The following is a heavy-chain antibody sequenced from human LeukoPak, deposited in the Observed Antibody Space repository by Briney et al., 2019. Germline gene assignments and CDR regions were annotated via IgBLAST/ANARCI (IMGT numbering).Heavy chain of an antibody. CDR3: ASRYSPFDF. CDR2: ISGSGSTT. CDR1: GFTFSDYY. V-gene: IGHV3-11*04. D-gene: IGHD5-18*01. J-gene: IGHJ4*02. Sequence: GGSLRLSCAVSGFTFSDYYMSWIRQAPGKGLEWVSYISGSGSTTYYADSVKCRFTISRDNAKNSLYLQMNSLRAEDTAVYYCASRYSPFDFWGQGTLVTVSS.